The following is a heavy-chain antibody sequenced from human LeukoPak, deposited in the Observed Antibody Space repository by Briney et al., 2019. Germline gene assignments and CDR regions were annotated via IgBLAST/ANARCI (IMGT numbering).Heavy chain of an antibody. J-gene: IGHJ4*02. CDR2: VSYIGST. CDR1: GGSISSSNDY. V-gene: IGHV4-39*07. D-gene: IGHD3-10*01. Sequence: SETLSLTCTVSGGSISSSNDYWGWIRQPPGKGLEWIGSVSYIGSTYYNPSLKSRVTISIDTSKNQFSLKLSSVTAADTAVYYCARDLSITLIRGVTFDYWGQGALVTVSS. CDR3: ARDLSITLIRGVTFDY.